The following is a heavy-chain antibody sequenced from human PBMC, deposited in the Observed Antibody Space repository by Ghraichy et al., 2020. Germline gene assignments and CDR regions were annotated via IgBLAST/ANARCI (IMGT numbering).Heavy chain of an antibody. J-gene: IGHJ4*02. CDR2: IRSKAYGGTT. D-gene: IGHD3-3*01. CDR1: GFTFGDYA. Sequence: GESLNISCTASGFTFGDYAMSWFRQAPGKGLEWVGFIRSKAYGGTTEYAASVKGRFTISRDDSKSIAYLQMNSLKTEDTAVYYCTRDPYFWSGYNVYYFDYWGQGTLVTVSS. V-gene: IGHV3-49*03. CDR3: TRDPYFWSGYNVYYFDY.